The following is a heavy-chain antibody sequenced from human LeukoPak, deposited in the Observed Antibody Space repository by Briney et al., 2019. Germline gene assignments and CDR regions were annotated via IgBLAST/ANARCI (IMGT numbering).Heavy chain of an antibody. Sequence: GESLQISCQGSGYSFATYWIGWVRQMPGKGLEWMGINYPGDFDTTYSPSFQGQVTMSADKSISTAYLQWSSLKASDTAMYYCARRVSSSGFDAFDVWGQGTMVTVSS. D-gene: IGHD5-12*01. J-gene: IGHJ3*01. V-gene: IGHV5-51*01. CDR3: ARRVSSSGFDAFDV. CDR1: GYSFATYW. CDR2: NYPGDFDT.